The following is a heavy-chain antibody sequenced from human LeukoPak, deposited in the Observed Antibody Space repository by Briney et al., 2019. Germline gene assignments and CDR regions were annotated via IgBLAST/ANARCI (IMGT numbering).Heavy chain of an antibody. Sequence: SETLSLTCTVSGGSISSYYWSWIRQPPGKGLEWIGYIYYTGSTFYNPSLKSRLSISVETSKNQFSLKLSSVTAADTAVYYCARLTGYRIESAFDIWGQGTMVTVSS. V-gene: IGHV4-59*01. D-gene: IGHD3-9*01. CDR3: ARLTGYRIESAFDI. CDR1: GGSISSYY. J-gene: IGHJ3*02. CDR2: IYYTGST.